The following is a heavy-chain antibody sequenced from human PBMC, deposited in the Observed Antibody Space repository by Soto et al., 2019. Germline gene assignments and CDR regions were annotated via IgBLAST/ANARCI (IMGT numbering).Heavy chain of an antibody. J-gene: IGHJ6*02. CDR1: GGSISSYY. V-gene: IGHV4-59*01. CDR2: IYYSGST. Sequence: SETLSLTCTVSGGSISSYYWSWIRQPPGKGLEWIGYIYYSGSTNYNPSLKSRVTISVDTSKNQFSLKLSSVTAADTAVYYCARDGSGYDGGVDGMDVWGQGTTVTVSS. CDR3: ARDGSGYDGGVDGMDV. D-gene: IGHD5-12*01.